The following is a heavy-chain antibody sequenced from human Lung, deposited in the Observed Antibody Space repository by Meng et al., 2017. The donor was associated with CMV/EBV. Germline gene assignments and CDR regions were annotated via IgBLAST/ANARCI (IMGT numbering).Heavy chain of an antibody. Sequence: ASVXVSXKASGYTFTGYNIHWVRQAPGQGLEWMGWINPHSGDTKYAQKFQGRVTLTTDTSINTAYMEVSRLKSDDTAVFFCARLFHTSLGTNYYYGMDVGXLGTXVTVS. CDR1: GYTFTGYN. D-gene: IGHD3-10*01. CDR2: INPHSGDT. CDR3: ARLFHTSLGTNYYYGMDV. V-gene: IGHV1-2*02. J-gene: IGHJ6*02.